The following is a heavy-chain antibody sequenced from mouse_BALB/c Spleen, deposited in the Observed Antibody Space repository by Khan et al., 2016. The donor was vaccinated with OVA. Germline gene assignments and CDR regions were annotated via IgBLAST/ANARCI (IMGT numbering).Heavy chain of an antibody. D-gene: IGHD1-2*01. Sequence: VQLQQSGPGLVKPSQSLSLTCTATGYSITSGYGWNWIRQLPGNQLEWMGYISYSGSTNYNPSLKSRISITRDTSKNQFYLQLNSVTTEDTATYYCARTARIKYWGQGTTLTVSS. CDR3: ARTARIKY. V-gene: IGHV3-2*02. CDR1: GYSITSGYG. CDR2: ISYSGST. J-gene: IGHJ2*01.